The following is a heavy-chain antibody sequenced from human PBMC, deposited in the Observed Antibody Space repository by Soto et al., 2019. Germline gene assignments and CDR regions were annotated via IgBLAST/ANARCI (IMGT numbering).Heavy chain of an antibody. Sequence: SETLSLTCTVSGGSISSSSYFWGWIRQPPGKGLEWIGSIYYSGSTYYNPSLKSRVTISVDRSKNQFSLKLSSVTAADTAVYYCAAGGGLPRYYWGQGTLVTVSS. V-gene: IGHV4-39*07. D-gene: IGHD5-12*01. J-gene: IGHJ4*02. CDR1: GGSISSSSYF. CDR2: IYYSGST. CDR3: AAGGGLPRYY.